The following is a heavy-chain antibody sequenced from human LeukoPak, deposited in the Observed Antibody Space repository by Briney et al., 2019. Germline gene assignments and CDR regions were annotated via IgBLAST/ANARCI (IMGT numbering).Heavy chain of an antibody. CDR3: AKGIVGASPPFDY. J-gene: IGHJ4*02. CDR2: IKEDGGER. Sequence: PGGSLRLSCAASGLTISRSWMSWVRQAPGKGLEWVANIKEDGGERYYVDSVKGRFTISRDNAKNLLYMQMNSLRAEDTAVYYCAKGIVGASPPFDYWGQGTLVTVSS. CDR1: GLTISRSW. D-gene: IGHD1-26*01. V-gene: IGHV3-7*05.